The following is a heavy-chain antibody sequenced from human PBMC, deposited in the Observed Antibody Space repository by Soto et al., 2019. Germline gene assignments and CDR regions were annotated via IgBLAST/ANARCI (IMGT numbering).Heavy chain of an antibody. V-gene: IGHV1-69*13. CDR1: GGTFSSYA. J-gene: IGHJ4*02. CDR2: IIPIFGTA. D-gene: IGHD3-10*01. Sequence: ASVKVSCKASGGTFSSYAISWVRQAPGQGLEWMGGIIPIFGTANYAQKFQGRVTITADESTSTAYMELSSLRSEDTAVYYCARSNIYGSGSYHLFYFDYWGQGTLVTVS. CDR3: ARSNIYGSGSYHLFYFDY.